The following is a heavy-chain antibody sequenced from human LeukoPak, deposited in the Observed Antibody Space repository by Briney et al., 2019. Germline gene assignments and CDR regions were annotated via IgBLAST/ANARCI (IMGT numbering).Heavy chain of an antibody. CDR1: GFTFSSYG. J-gene: IGHJ4*02. V-gene: IGHV3-23*01. D-gene: IGHD5-24*01. CDR2: ISGSGANT. Sequence: GGSLRLSCAASGFTFSSYGMHWVRQAPGKGLEWVSTISGSGANTYYADSVKGRFTISRDNSKNTLYLQMNSLRAEDTAVYYCAKDREMATIPIDYWGQGTLDTVSS. CDR3: AKDREMATIPIDY.